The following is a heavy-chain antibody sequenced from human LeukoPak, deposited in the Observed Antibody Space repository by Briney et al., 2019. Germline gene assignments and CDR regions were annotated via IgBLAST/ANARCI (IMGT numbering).Heavy chain of an antibody. CDR2: INHSGST. V-gene: IGHV4-34*01. J-gene: IGHJ5*02. CDR3: ARSFGDTMVRGVTNWFDP. CDR1: GGSFSGYY. D-gene: IGHD3-10*01. Sequence: SETLSLTCAVYGGSFSGYYWSWIRQPPGKGLEWIGEINHSGSTNYNPSLKSRVTISVDTSKNQFSLKLSSVTAADTAVYYCARSFGDTMVRGVTNWFDPWGQGTLVTVSS.